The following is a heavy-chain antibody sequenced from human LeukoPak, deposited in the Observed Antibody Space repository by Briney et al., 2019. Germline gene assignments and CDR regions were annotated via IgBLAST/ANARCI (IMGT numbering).Heavy chain of an antibody. CDR1: GGSISSNY. V-gene: IGHV4-59*01. Sequence: PSETLSLTCTVSGGSISSNYWSWMRQPPGKGLEWIGYLYSSGSSNYNPSFKSRVTMSLDTSKNEFSLKLTSVTAADTAVYYCARHIGGGIEDMDVWGRGTKVTVSS. CDR3: ARHIGGGIEDMDV. D-gene: IGHD3-16*02. CDR2: LYSSGSS. J-gene: IGHJ6*03.